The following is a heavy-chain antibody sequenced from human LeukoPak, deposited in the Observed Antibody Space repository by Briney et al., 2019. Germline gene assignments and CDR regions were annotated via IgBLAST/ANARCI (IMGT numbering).Heavy chain of an antibody. CDR1: GFTFSSYS. D-gene: IGHD2-2*02. CDR3: ARDIVVVVPAAISYYYYYMDV. J-gene: IGHJ6*03. Sequence: GGSLRLSCAASGFTFSSYSMNWVRQAPGKGLEWVSSISSSSSYIYYADSVKGRFTISRGNAKNSLYLQMNSLRAEDTAVYYCARDIVVVVPAAISYYYYYMDVWGKGTTVTVSS. CDR2: ISSSSSYI. V-gene: IGHV3-21*01.